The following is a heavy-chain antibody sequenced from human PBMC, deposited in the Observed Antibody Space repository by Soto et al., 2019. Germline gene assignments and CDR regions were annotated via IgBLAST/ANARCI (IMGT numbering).Heavy chain of an antibody. V-gene: IGHV5-51*01. CDR1: GYMFSSYW. CDR3: ARLGGYSYGRDAFDI. Sequence: GESLKISCKGSGYMFSSYWIGWVRQMPGKGLEWMGIIYPGDSDTRYSPSFQGQATISADKSISTAYLQWSSLKASDTAMYYCARLGGYSYGRDAFDIWGQGTMVTVSS. J-gene: IGHJ3*02. D-gene: IGHD5-18*01. CDR2: IYPGDSDT.